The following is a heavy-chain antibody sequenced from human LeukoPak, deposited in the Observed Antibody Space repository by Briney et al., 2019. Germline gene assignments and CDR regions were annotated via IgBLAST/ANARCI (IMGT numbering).Heavy chain of an antibody. CDR3: ARVPAALRFFDY. J-gene: IGHJ4*02. V-gene: IGHV4-39*07. Sequence: KTSETLSLTCTVSGGSISSSSYYWGWIRQPPGKGLEWIGSIYYSGSTYYNPSLKSRVTISVDTSKNQFSLKLSSVTAADTAVYYCARVPAALRFFDYWGQGTLVTVSS. D-gene: IGHD2-2*01. CDR1: GGSISSSSYY. CDR2: IYYSGST.